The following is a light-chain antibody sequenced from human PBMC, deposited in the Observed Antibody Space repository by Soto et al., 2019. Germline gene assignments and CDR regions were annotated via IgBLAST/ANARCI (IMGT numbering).Light chain of an antibody. J-gene: IGKJ1*01. V-gene: IGKV3-20*01. CDR2: GAS. CDR1: QRVSARY. CDR3: QQYSDSPPT. Sequence: IVLTQSPVTLSLSPGDRATLPCRASQRVSARYLAWYHQKPGQAPRLLIFGASDRATGIPDRFSGSGSGTDFTLTIDRLEPEDFAMYYCQQYSDSPPTFGQGTKVDIK.